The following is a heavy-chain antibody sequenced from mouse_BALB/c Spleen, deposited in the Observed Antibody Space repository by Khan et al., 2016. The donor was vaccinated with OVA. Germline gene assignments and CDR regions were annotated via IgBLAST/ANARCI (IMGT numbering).Heavy chain of an antibody. J-gene: IGHJ3*01. CDR2: VSTGDSYT. CDR3: TRLAYYYDSEGFAY. Sequence: EVELVESGGDLVKPGGSLKLSCAVSGFTFSTYGMSWVRQTPDKRLEWVATVSTGDSYTYYSDSVKGRFTISRDNAKNPLYLPMRGLQSEDTAMFYCTRLAYYYDSEGFAYWGQGTLGTV. V-gene: IGHV5-6*01. D-gene: IGHD1-1*01. CDR1: GFTFSTYG.